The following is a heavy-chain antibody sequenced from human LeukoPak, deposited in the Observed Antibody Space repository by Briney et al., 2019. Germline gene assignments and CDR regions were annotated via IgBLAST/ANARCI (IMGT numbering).Heavy chain of an antibody. J-gene: IGHJ4*02. CDR2: INSDGSVT. CDR3: ARDRGVLDS. V-gene: IGHV3-74*01. Sequence: GGSLRLSCAASGFTFTNYWIHWVRQAPGEGLVWVSRINSDGSVTRYADSVKGRFTISRDNAKNTVFLQMNSLKTEDTAVYYCARDRGVLDSWGQGTLVTVSS. D-gene: IGHD3-10*01. CDR1: GFTFTNYW.